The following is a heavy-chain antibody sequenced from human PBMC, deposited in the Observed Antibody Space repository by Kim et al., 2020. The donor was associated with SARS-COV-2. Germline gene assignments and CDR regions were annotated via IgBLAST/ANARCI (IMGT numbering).Heavy chain of an antibody. Sequence: GTTDSAAPVKGRFTISRDDSKNTLYLQMNSLKTEDTAVYYCTTDSLEDSMWGQGTLVTVSS. D-gene: IGHD3-22*01. CDR2: GTT. V-gene: IGHV3-15*01. CDR3: TTDSLEDSM. J-gene: IGHJ4*02.